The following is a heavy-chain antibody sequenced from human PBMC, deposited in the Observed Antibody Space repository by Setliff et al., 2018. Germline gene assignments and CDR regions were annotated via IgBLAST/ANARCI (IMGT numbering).Heavy chain of an antibody. CDR3: ARAGVAAAGKKGVFEH. D-gene: IGHD6-13*01. J-gene: IGHJ4*02. Sequence: ASVKVSCKAGGYTFTSYYMYWVRQAPGQGLEWMGTINTGGGSASIVDQFQGRVTMTRDTSTSTIYLELTSLRSDDTAVYYCARAGVAAAGKKGVFEHWGQGTLVTVSS. CDR2: INTGGGSA. V-gene: IGHV1-46*01. CDR1: GYTFTSYY.